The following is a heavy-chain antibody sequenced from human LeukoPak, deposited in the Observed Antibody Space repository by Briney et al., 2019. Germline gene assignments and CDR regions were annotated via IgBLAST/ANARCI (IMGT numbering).Heavy chain of an antibody. CDR3: ARSQGIAAAGTY. Sequence: PSETLSLTCTVSGGSISSSSYYWGWIRQPPGKGLEWIGSIYYSGSTYYNPSLKSRVTISVDTSKNQFSLKLSSVTAADTAVYYCARSQGIAAAGTYWGQRTLVTVSS. CDR2: IYYSGST. V-gene: IGHV4-39*01. J-gene: IGHJ4*02. D-gene: IGHD6-13*01. CDR1: GGSISSSSYY.